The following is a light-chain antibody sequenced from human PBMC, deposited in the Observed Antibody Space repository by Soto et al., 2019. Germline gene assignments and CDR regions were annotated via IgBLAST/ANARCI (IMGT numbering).Light chain of an antibody. J-gene: IGKJ2*01. CDR1: QSVSNNY. V-gene: IGKV3-20*01. CDR3: QQYGSSPPYT. CDR2: GSS. Sequence: EVVLTQSPDTLSLSPGERATLSCRASQSVSNNYLAWYQQKPGQSPRLLIFGSSDRATGIPDRFSGSGSVIDFTLTISSRGPEDFAVYYCQQYGSSPPYTFGQGTKLEIK.